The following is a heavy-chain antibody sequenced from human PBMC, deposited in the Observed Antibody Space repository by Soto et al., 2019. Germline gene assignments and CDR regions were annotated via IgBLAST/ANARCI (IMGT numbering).Heavy chain of an antibody. D-gene: IGHD3-16*02. CDR2: ISYDGSNK. J-gene: IGHJ5*02. Sequence: GGSLRLSCAASGFTFSSYGIHWVRQAPGKGLEWVAVISYDGSNKYYADSVKGRFTISRDNSKNTLYLQMNSLRAEDTAVYYCAKEGITFGGVIVNRNWFDPWGQGTLVTVSS. V-gene: IGHV3-30*18. CDR1: GFTFSSYG. CDR3: AKEGITFGGVIVNRNWFDP.